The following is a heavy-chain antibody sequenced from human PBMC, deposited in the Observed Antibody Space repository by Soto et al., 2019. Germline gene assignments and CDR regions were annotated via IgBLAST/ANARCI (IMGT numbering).Heavy chain of an antibody. Sequence: ASVKVSCKVSGYTLTELSMHWVRQAPGKGLEWMGGFDPEDGETIYAQKFQGRVTMTEDTSTDTAYMELSSLRSEDTAVYYCARDSIAPILYYYYGMDVWGQGTTVTVSS. J-gene: IGHJ6*02. CDR1: GYTLTELS. CDR3: ARDSIAPILYYYYGMDV. CDR2: FDPEDGET. D-gene: IGHD2-21*01. V-gene: IGHV1-24*01.